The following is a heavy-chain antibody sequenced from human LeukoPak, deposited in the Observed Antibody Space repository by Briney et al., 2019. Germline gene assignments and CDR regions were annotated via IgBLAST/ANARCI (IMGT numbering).Heavy chain of an antibody. V-gene: IGHV3-74*01. CDR3: GSLTVVAKDH. Sequence: PGGSLRLSCAASGFTFSSYWMHWVRQAPGKGLVYVAQINSDGSATAYADSVKGRFTISRDNAKNTLYLEMISLRAEDTAVYYCGSLTVVAKDHWGQGTLVTVSS. CDR1: GFTFSSYW. J-gene: IGHJ4*02. CDR2: INSDGSAT. D-gene: IGHD3-22*01.